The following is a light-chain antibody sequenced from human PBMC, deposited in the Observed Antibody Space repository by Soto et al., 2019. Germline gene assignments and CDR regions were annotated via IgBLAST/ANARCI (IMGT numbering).Light chain of an antibody. J-gene: IGLJ2*01. V-gene: IGLV2-8*01. CDR2: EVT. Sequence: QSALTQPPSASGSPGQSVSISCAGTSSDVGGYNSVSWYQQHPGKAPKLIIYEVTTRPSGVPDRFSGYKSGNTASLTVSGLQAEDEADYYCSSYAGTNRPLFGGGTKLTVL. CDR3: SSYAGTNRPL. CDR1: SSDVGGYNS.